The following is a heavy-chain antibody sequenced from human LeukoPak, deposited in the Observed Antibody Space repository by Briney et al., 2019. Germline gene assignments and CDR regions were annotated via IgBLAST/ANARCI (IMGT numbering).Heavy chain of an antibody. J-gene: IGHJ4*02. V-gene: IGHV3-48*04. CDR1: GFTFSSYS. CDR3: ARGINLIRGVTDY. Sequence: GGSLRLSCAASGFTFSSYSMNWVRQAPGKGLEWVSYISSSGSLIYYADSVKGRFTISRDNAKNSLYLQMNSLRAEDTAVYYCARGINLIRGVTDYWGQGTLVTVSS. CDR2: ISSSGSLI. D-gene: IGHD3-10*01.